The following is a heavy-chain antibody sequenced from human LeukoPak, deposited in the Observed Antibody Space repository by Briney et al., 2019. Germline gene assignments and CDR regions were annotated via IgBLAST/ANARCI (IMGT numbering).Heavy chain of an antibody. J-gene: IGHJ4*02. CDR1: GGSFNGFY. V-gene: IGHV4-34*01. Sequence: SETLSLTCAVYGGSFNGFYWNWIRQPPGKGLEWIGEINHFGSTNYNPSLKSRVTISGDTSKKQFSLKVNSVTAADTAVYYCARGYRAPQTFYSYHYFDCWAQGTLVTVSS. CDR3: ARGYRAPQTFYSYHYFDC. CDR2: INHFGST. D-gene: IGHD5-18*01.